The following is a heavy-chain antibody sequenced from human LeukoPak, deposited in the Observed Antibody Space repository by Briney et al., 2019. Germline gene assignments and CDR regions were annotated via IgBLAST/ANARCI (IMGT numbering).Heavy chain of an antibody. CDR3: ARSEFLGT. V-gene: IGHV3-53*01. J-gene: IGHJ4*02. CDR2: SYGGGSP. CDR1: GFTVSSNY. Sequence: GGSLRLSCAASGFTVSSNYMSWVRQAPGKGLEWVSVSYGGGSPYYADSVKGRFTISRDNSNNTLYLQMNSLRAEDTAVYYCARSEFLGTWGQGTLATVSS. D-gene: IGHD3-3*01.